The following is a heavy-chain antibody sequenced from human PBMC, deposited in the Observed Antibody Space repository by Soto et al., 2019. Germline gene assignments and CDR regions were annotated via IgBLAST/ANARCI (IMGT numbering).Heavy chain of an antibody. J-gene: IGHJ4*02. V-gene: IGHV4-59*08. Sequence: SETLSLTCTVSGGSISSYYWSWIRQPPGKGLEWIGYIYYSGSTNYNPSLKSRVTISVDTSKNQFSLKLSSVTAADTAVYYCASSTYYDILTGYVFDYWGQGTLVIVSS. CDR2: IYYSGST. CDR3: ASSTYYDILTGYVFDY. D-gene: IGHD3-9*01. CDR1: GGSISSYY.